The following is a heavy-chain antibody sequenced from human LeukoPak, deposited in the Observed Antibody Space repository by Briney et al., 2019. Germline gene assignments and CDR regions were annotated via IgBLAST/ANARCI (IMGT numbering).Heavy chain of an antibody. CDR3: ARGVLWSGYFYFDY. V-gene: IGHV3-72*01. CDR1: GFTFSDYY. CDR2: IRNKANSYTT. D-gene: IGHD3-3*01. J-gene: IGHJ4*02. Sequence: PGGSLRLSCAVSGFTFSDYYMDCVRQAPGKGLEWVGRIRNKANSYTTEYAASVKGRFTILRDDSKNSLYLQMNSPKAEDTAMYYCARGVLWSGYFYFDYWGQGTLVTVSS.